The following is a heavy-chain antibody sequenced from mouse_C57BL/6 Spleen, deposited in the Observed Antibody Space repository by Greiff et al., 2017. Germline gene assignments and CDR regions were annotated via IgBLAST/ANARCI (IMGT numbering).Heavy chain of an antibody. D-gene: IGHD1-1*01. V-gene: IGHV1-69*01. J-gene: IGHJ1*03. CDR3: ARGITTVVATEGYFDV. CDR1: GYTFTSYW. CDR2: IDPSDSYT. Sequence: QVQLQQPGAELVMPGASVKLSCKASGYTFTSYWMHWVKQRPGQGLEWIGEIDPSDSYTNYNQKFKGKSTLTVDKSSSTAYMQLSSLTSEDSAVYYCARGITTVVATEGYFDVWGTGTTVTVSS.